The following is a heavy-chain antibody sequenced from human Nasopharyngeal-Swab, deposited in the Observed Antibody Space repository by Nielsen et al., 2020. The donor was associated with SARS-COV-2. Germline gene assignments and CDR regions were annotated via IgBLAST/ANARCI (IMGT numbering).Heavy chain of an antibody. D-gene: IGHD2/OR15-2a*01. CDR3: ARDTWDV. CDR1: GYTFSKYA. V-gene: IGHV7-4-1*01. Sequence: ASVKVSCKASGYTFSKYAINWVRQAPGQGLEWMGWINTNAGTATYVQGFTGRFVFSLDTSVSTAYLQIDSLRTEDSAVFYCARDTWDVWGQGTTVTVSS. CDR2: INTNAGTA. J-gene: IGHJ6*02.